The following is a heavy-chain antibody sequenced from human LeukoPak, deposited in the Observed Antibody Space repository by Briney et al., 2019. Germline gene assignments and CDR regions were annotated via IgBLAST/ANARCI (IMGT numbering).Heavy chain of an antibody. J-gene: IGHJ4*02. Sequence: PSETLSLTCTVSGGSISSYYWSCIRQPPGKGVEWIGYIYYSGTTNYNPSLKSRVTISVDTSKNQFSLKLNSVTAADTAVYYCARLPLRSHFDYWGQGTLVTVSS. CDR2: IYYSGTT. V-gene: IGHV4-59*08. CDR1: GGSISSYY. CDR3: ARLPLRSHFDY.